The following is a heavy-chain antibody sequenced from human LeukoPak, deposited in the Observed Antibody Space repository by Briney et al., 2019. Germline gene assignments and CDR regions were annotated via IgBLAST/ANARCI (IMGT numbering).Heavy chain of an antibody. D-gene: IGHD3-22*01. CDR3: AKSRGYYYEKSGPADY. Sequence: PGGSLRLSCAASGFTFSTYAMHWVRQAPGKGLEWVAVISYDGSTKYYADSVKGRVTISRDNSKNTLYLQMNSLSAEDTAVYYCAKSRGYYYEKSGPADYWGQGTLVTVSS. CDR2: ISYDGSTK. CDR1: GFTFSTYA. J-gene: IGHJ4*02. V-gene: IGHV3-30-3*02.